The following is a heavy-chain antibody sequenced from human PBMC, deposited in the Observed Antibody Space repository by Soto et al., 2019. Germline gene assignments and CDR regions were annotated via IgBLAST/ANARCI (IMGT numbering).Heavy chain of an antibody. Sequence: QVQLVQSGAEVKKPGSSVKVSCKASGGTFSSYAISWVRQAPGQGLEWMGGVMPIFGTANYAQKFQGRVTITADESTSTAYMELSRLRSEDTAVYYCARAATFGGVIFYYYYGMDVWGQGTTVTVSS. J-gene: IGHJ6*02. D-gene: IGHD3-16*01. CDR1: GGTFSSYA. CDR2: VMPIFGTA. CDR3: ARAATFGGVIFYYYYGMDV. V-gene: IGHV1-69*01.